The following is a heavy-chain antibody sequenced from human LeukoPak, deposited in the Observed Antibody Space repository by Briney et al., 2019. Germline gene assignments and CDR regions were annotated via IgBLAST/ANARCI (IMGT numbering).Heavy chain of an antibody. CDR1: GYTFTNYG. V-gene: IGHV1-18*01. J-gene: IGHJ4*02. D-gene: IGHD5-12*01. Sequence: ASVKVSCKASGYTFTNYGISWVRQAPGQGLEWMGWIRAYNGDTKYAEKLQGRATTTTDTSTTTAYMELRSLTSDDTAVYYCARGAAGGYSPSVEFDYWGQGTLVTVSS. CDR2: IRAYNGDT. CDR3: ARGAAGGYSPSVEFDY.